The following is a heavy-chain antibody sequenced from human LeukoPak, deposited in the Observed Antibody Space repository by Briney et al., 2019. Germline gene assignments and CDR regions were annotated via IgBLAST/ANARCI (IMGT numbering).Heavy chain of an antibody. D-gene: IGHD4-17*01. J-gene: IGHJ4*02. CDR2: IWYDGSNK. Sequence: GGSLRLSCAASGFTFSSYGMHWVRQAPGKGLEWVAVIWYDGSNKYYADSVKGRFTISRDNSKNTLYLQMNSLRAEDTAVYYCARCYYPWMTTVTDYWGQGTLVTVSS. CDR1: GFTFSSYG. V-gene: IGHV3-33*01. CDR3: ARCYYPWMTTVTDY.